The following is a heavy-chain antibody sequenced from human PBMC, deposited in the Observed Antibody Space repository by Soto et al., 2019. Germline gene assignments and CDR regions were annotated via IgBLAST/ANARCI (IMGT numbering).Heavy chain of an antibody. CDR2: SSYNGGT. D-gene: IGHD1-1*01. V-gene: IGHV4-39*01. CDR3: ARHRIEVVWRGFDY. CDR1: ADSSTISDSY. J-gene: IGHJ4*02. Sequence: QLHLQESGPGLVRPSGTLSLTCTVSADSSTISDSYWGWLRQPPGKGLQWIGSSSYNGGTFYNPSLKGRVAISVDPSKKHSSLQVTSVSAADTAVYYCARHRIEVVWRGFDYLGQGSPVTVSS.